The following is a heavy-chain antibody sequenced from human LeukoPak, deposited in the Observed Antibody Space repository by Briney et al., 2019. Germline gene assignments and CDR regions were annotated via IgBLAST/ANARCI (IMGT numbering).Heavy chain of an antibody. CDR1: GYTFTGYY. J-gene: IGHJ5*02. CDR3: ARVWKPTEDWFDP. D-gene: IGHD3-3*01. CDR2: INPNSGGT. Sequence: ASVKVSCKASGYTFTGYYMHWVRQAPGQGLEWMGWINPNSGGTNYAQKFQGRVTMTRDTSISTAYMELSRLRSDDTAVYYCARVWKPTEDWFDPWGQGTLVTVSS. V-gene: IGHV1-2*02.